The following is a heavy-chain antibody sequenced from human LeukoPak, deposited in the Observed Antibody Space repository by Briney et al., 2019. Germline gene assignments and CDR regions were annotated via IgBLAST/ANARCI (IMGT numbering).Heavy chain of an antibody. CDR3: ARGRPRGYCSGGSCQKLNWFDP. D-gene: IGHD2-15*01. Sequence: SETLSLTCAVYGGSFSGYYWNWIRQPPGKGLEWIGEINHSGSTNYNPSLKSRVTISVDTSKNQFSLKLSSVTAADTAVYYCARGRPRGYCSGGSCQKLNWFDPWGQGTLVTVSS. J-gene: IGHJ5*02. CDR2: INHSGST. CDR1: GGSFSGYY. V-gene: IGHV4-34*01.